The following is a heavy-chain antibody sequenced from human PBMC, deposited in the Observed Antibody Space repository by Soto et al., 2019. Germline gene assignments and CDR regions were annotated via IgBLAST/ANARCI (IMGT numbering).Heavy chain of an antibody. Sequence: SETLSLTCVVSGESVSSHTYYWSWIRQPPGKGLEWIGYIYSRGSISYSASLKSRVTISLDTSKNQFSLMLKSVTAAATATYFCARVDLALSGDFDLWGRGTLVTVSS. V-gene: IGHV4-61*01. CDR3: ARVDLALSGDFDL. J-gene: IGHJ2*01. D-gene: IGHD7-27*01. CDR1: GESVSSHTYY. CDR2: IYSRGSI.